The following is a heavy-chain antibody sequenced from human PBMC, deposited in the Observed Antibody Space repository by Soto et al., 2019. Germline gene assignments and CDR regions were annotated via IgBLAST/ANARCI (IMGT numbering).Heavy chain of an antibody. CDR1: GFSLSTTGVG. V-gene: IGHV2-5*02. CDR3: AHLLGGCSSKCCSPLRYDQ. Sequence: QITLKESGPTLVKPTQTLTLTCTFSGFSLSTTGVGVGWIRQPPGKALEWLALIYWDDDKRYSPSLKSSLTIAKDTSKNQVVLAMTNMDPVDTATYYCAHLLGGCSSKCCSPLRYDQWGHGILVTVSS. J-gene: IGHJ4*01. D-gene: IGHD2-2*01. CDR2: IYWDDDK.